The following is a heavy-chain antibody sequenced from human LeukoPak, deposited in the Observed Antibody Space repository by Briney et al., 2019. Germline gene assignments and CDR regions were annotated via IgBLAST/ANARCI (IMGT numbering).Heavy chain of an antibody. Sequence: PGGSLRLSCAASGFTFSSYAMHWVRQAPGKGLEWVAVISYDRSNKYYADSVKGRFTISRDNSKNTLYLQMNSLRAEDTAVYYCARDSYYYDSSDKGFDYWGQGTLVTVSS. CDR1: GFTFSSYA. CDR2: ISYDRSNK. J-gene: IGHJ4*02. V-gene: IGHV3-30-3*01. D-gene: IGHD3-22*01. CDR3: ARDSYYYDSSDKGFDY.